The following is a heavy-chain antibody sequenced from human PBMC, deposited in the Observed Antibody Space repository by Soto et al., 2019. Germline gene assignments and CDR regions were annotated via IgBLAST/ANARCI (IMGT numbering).Heavy chain of an antibody. V-gene: IGHV5-51*01. CDR1: GYSFTSYL. D-gene: IGHD3-3*01. Sequence: GESLKISCKGSGYSFTSYLIGWVRQMPGKGLEWMGIIYPGDSDTRYSPSFQGQVTISADKSISTAYLQWSSLKASDTAMYYCARHPNDFWSGYSFDYWGQRTLVTVSS. J-gene: IGHJ4*02. CDR3: ARHPNDFWSGYSFDY. CDR2: IYPGDSDT.